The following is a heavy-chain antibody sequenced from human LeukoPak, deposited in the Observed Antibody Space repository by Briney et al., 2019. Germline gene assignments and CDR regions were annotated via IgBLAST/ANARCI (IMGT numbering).Heavy chain of an antibody. J-gene: IGHJ4*02. CDR2: IYYSGST. V-gene: IGHV4-39*07. CDR1: GGSISSSSYY. CDR3: ARSTTVSRGGLFDY. Sequence: SETLSLTCTVSGGSISSSSYYWGWIRQPPGKGLEWIGSIYYSGSTYYNPSLKSRVTISVDTSKNQFSLKLSSVTAADTAVYYCARSTTVSRGGLFDYWGQGTLVTVSS. D-gene: IGHD4-17*01.